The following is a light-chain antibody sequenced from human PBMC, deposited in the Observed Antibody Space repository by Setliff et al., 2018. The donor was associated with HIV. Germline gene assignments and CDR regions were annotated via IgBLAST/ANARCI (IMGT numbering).Light chain of an antibody. CDR3: ATWDDGVRV. CDR2: HNS. V-gene: IGLV1-40*01. CDR1: RSNVGAHYD. Sequence: QSVLTQPPSVSGAPGQRVTISCSGSRSNVGAHYDVHWYQQLPGTAPKLLIYHNSNRPSGVPDRFSGSKSGSSASLAIAGLQPEDEADYFCATWDDGVRVFGGGTKVTVL. J-gene: IGLJ3*02.